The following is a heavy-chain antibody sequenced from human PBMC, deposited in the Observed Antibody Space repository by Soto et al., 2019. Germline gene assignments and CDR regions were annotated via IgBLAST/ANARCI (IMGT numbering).Heavy chain of an antibody. D-gene: IGHD3-10*01. CDR1: GDTFSFYT. CDR3: ATSYGSGYRAFDY. CDR2: VNPILSMS. J-gene: IGHJ4*02. Sequence: QVQLVQSGAELKKPGSSVKVSCKASGDTFSFYTINWVRQAPGLGLEWMGRVNPILSMSNYAQKSQGRVTMTADKSTSTAYMEQRSLRTEDTAFYYCATSYGSGYRAFDYWGQGALVTVSS. V-gene: IGHV1-69*02.